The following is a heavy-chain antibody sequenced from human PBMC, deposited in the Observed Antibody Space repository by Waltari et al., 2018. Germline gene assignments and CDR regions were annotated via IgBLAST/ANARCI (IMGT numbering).Heavy chain of an antibody. J-gene: IGHJ4*02. CDR1: GGSFSGYY. CDR3: ARGILRRSLVVVAAPLFDY. CDR2: INHSGST. D-gene: IGHD2-15*01. V-gene: IGHV4-34*01. Sequence: QVQLQQWGAGLLKPSETLSLTCAVYGGSFSGYYWSWIRQPPGKGLEWIGEINHSGSTNYNPSLKSRVTISVDTSKNQFSRKLSSVTAADTAVYYCARGILRRSLVVVAAPLFDYWGQGTLVTVSS.